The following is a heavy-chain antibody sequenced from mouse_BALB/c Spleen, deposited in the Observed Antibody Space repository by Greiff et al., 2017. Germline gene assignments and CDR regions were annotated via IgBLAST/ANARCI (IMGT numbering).Heavy chain of an antibody. V-gene: IGHV3-2*02. Sequence: EVQLQQSGPGLVKPSQSLSLTCTVTGYSITSDYAWNCIRQFPGNKLEWMGYISYSGSTSYNPSLKSRISITRDTSKNQFFLQLNSVTTEDTATYYCARHPLLRLSGWYFDVWGAGTTVTVSS. CDR2: ISYSGST. CDR3: ARHPLLRLSGWYFDV. CDR1: GYSITSDYA. J-gene: IGHJ1*01. D-gene: IGHD1-2*01.